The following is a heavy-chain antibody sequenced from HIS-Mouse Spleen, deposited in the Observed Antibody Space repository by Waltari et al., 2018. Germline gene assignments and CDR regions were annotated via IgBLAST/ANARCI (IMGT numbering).Heavy chain of an antibody. CDR2: IYYSGGP. D-gene: IGHD4-4*01. CDR3: ARPRVYSNYEGYYFDY. Sequence: QLQLQESGPGLVKPSETLSLTCTVSGGSISSSSYYWGWIRQPPGKGLEWIGSIYYSGGPYYNPALKSRVTIAVDTSKNQFSLKLSSVTAADTAVYYCARPRVYSNYEGYYFDYWGQGTLVTVSS. J-gene: IGHJ4*02. V-gene: IGHV4-39*07. CDR1: GGSISSSSYY.